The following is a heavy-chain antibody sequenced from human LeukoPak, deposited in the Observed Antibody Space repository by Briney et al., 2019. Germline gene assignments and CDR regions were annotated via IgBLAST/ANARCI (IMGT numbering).Heavy chain of an antibody. CDR2: IYYSGST. J-gene: IGHJ2*01. V-gene: IGHV4-30-4*08. CDR3: ARRLFHWYFDL. Sequence: TLSLTCTVSGGSISSGDYYWSWIRQPPGKGLEWIGYIYYSGSTYYNPSLKSRVTISVDTSKNQFSLKLSSVTAADTAVHYCARRLFHWYFDLWGRGTLVTVSS. CDR1: GGSISSGDYY.